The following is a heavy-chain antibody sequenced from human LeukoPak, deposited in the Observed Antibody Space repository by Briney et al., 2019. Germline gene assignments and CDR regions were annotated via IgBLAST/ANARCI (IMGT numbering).Heavy chain of an antibody. CDR1: GFTFSNFG. CDR3: ARERCGGGSCYISEY. Sequence: GGSLRLSCAASGFTFSNFGMHWVRQSPDKGLESVAVVSYDGNSKFYADSVRGRFTISRDSSTSTLYLQMNSLRAEDTAVYYCARERCGGGSCYISEYWGQGTLVTVSS. V-gene: IGHV3-30*03. J-gene: IGHJ4*02. CDR2: VSYDGNSK. D-gene: IGHD2-15*01.